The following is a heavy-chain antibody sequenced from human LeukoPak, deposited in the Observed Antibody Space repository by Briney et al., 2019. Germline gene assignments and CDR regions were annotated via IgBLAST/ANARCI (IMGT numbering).Heavy chain of an antibody. CDR2: SSWDGGVT. CDR1: GFTFDNYT. Sequence: GGSLRLSCGASGFTFDNYTMHWVRQAPGKGLEWVSLSSWDGGVTYYADSVKGRFTISRDNSKNSLYLQMNSLRTEDTAFYYCATLTADDYWGQGTLVTVSS. V-gene: IGHV3-43*01. D-gene: IGHD3-9*01. CDR3: ATLTADDY. J-gene: IGHJ4*02.